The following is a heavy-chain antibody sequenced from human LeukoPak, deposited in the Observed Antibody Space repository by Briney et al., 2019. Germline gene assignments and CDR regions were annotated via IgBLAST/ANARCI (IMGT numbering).Heavy chain of an antibody. CDR3: ARGPYYDSTKTSGFDI. CDR1: GGSISSYY. CDR2: IYTSGST. V-gene: IGHV4-4*07. J-gene: IGHJ3*02. Sequence: SETLSLTCTVSGGSISSYYWSWIRQPAGKGLECIGRIYTSGSTNYNPSLKSRVTMSIDTSKNHFSLKLSSVTAADTAVYYCARGPYYDSTKTSGFDIWGQGTMVTVSS. D-gene: IGHD3-22*01.